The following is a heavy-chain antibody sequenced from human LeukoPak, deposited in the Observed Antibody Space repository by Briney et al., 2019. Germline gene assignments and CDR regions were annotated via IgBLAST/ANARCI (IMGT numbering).Heavy chain of an antibody. CDR2: IYYSGST. Sequence: SQTLSLTCTVSGGSISSGDYYWSWIRQPPGKGLEWIGHIYYSGSTYYNPSLKSRVTISVDTSKNQFSLKLSSVTAADTAVYYCASYEYYDFWSGYQDYYYMDVWGKGTTATVSS. CDR3: ASYEYYDFWSGYQDYYYMDV. CDR1: GGSISSGDYY. V-gene: IGHV4-30-4*08. J-gene: IGHJ6*03. D-gene: IGHD3-3*01.